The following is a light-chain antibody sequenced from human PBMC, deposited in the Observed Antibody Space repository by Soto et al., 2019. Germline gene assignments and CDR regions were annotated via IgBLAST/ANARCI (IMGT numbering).Light chain of an antibody. CDR1: QSISTY. CDR2: AAS. V-gene: IGKV1-39*01. CDR3: QQNYRAPWT. Sequence: DIQMTQSPSSLSASGGDRVTVTCRASQSISTYVNWYQHKPGKAPKVVIYAASTLPSGVPSRFSGSGSGTDFTLTINKLQPDDIATYYCQQNYRAPWTFGQETKGEVK. J-gene: IGKJ1*01.